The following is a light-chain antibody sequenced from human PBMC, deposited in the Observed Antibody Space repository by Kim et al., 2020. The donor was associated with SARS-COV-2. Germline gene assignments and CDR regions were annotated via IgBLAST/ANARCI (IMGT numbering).Light chain of an antibody. CDR1: SLRSYY. V-gene: IGLV3-19*01. CDR3: NSRDSSGNPPVV. J-gene: IGLJ2*01. Sequence: SSEQTQDPAVSVALGQTVRITCQGDSLRSYYASWYQQKPGQAPVLVIYGKNNRPSGIPDRFSGSSSGNTASLTITGAQAEDEADYYCNSRDSSGNPPVVFGGGTQLTVL. CDR2: GKN.